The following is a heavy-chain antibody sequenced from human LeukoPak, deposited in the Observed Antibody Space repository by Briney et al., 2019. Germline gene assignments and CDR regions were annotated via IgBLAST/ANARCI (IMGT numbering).Heavy chain of an antibody. CDR3: ARDWYYFDSSGYYSNHWFDP. J-gene: IGHJ5*02. D-gene: IGHD3-22*01. Sequence: GGSLRLSCAASGFTFSSYWMSWVRQAPGKGLEWVATIRQDGSQKYYVDSVKGRFTISRDNAKNSPYLQLNSLRAEDTAVYYCARDWYYFDSSGYYSNHWFDPWGQGTLVTVSS. CDR1: GFTFSSYW. CDR2: IRQDGSQK. V-gene: IGHV3-7*01.